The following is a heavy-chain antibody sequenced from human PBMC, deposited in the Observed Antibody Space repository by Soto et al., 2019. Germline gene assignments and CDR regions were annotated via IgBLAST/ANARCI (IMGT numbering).Heavy chain of an antibody. D-gene: IGHD2-2*01. Sequence: VQLVESGGGVVQPGRSLGLSCAASGFTFSNYAMSWVRQAPGKGLEWVSGLSDGGGSTFYADSVKGRFTISRDNAKNPLFLKMSGRRAEDRALYSCAKEGPTTPTNCFAPWAREPWSPSPQ. V-gene: IGHV3-23*04. CDR2: LSDGGGST. J-gene: IGHJ5*02. CDR3: AKEGPTTPTNCFAP. CDR1: GFTFSNYA.